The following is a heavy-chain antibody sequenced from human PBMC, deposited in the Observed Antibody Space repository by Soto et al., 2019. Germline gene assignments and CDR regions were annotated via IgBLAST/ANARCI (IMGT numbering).Heavy chain of an antibody. Sequence: EVQLVQSGAEVKKPGESLKISCKGSGYSFTSYWIGWVRQMPGKGLEWMGIIYPGDSDTRYSPSFQGQVTISVDKSISTAYLQWSSLKASDTAMYYCARRSVSYDSEGPAGYWGQGTLVTVSS. D-gene: IGHD5-12*01. V-gene: IGHV5-51*03. CDR1: GYSFTSYW. CDR2: IYPGDSDT. J-gene: IGHJ4*02. CDR3: ARRSVSYDSEGPAGY.